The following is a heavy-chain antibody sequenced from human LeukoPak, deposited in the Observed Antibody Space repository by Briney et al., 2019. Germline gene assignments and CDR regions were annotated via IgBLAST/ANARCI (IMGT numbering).Heavy chain of an antibody. V-gene: IGHV3-23*01. CDR1: GFTFSSYA. CDR3: ARGPIVVVTATRFDY. CDR2: ISGSGGST. Sequence: PGGSLRLSCAASGFTFSSYAMSWVRQAPGKGLEWVSAISGSGGSTYYADSVKGRFTISRDNSKNTLYLQMNSLRAEDTAVYYCARGPIVVVTATRFDYWGQGTLVTVSS. J-gene: IGHJ4*02. D-gene: IGHD2-21*02.